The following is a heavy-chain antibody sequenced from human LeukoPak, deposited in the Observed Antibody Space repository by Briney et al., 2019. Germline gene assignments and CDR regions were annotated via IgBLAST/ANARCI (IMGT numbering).Heavy chain of an antibody. CDR2: IIPILGIA. CDR1: GGTFSSYA. CDR3: ARDNDAGSSGWGSY. Sequence: SVKVSCKASGGTFSSYAISWVRQAPGQGLEWMGRIIPILGIANYAQKFQGRVTITADKSTGTAYMELSSLRSEDTAVYYCARDNDAGSSGWGSYWGQGTLVTVSS. V-gene: IGHV1-69*04. D-gene: IGHD6-19*01. J-gene: IGHJ4*02.